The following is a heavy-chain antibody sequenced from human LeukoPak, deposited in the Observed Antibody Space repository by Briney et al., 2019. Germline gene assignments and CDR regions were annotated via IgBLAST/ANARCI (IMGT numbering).Heavy chain of an antibody. Sequence: GASVKVSCKASGGTFSSYAISWVRQAPGQGLEWMGGIIPIFGTVNYAQKFQGRVTITADESTSTAYMELSSLRSEDTAVYYCARDRTFGGFDYWGQGTLVTVSS. CDR1: GGTFSSYA. V-gene: IGHV1-69*13. CDR3: ARDRTFGGFDY. CDR2: IIPIFGTV. D-gene: IGHD3-16*01. J-gene: IGHJ4*02.